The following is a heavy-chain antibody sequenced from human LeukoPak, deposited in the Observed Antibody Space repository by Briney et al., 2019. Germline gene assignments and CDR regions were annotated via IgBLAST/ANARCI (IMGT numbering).Heavy chain of an antibody. CDR2: IYYSGST. CDR3: ARASIAAPFDN. D-gene: IGHD6-6*01. J-gene: IGHJ4*02. Sequence: PSETLSLTCTVSGGSISSYYWSWIRQPPGKGLEWIGDIYYSGSTNYNPSLKSRVTISVDTSKNQFSLKLSSVTAADTAVYYCARASIAAPFDNWGQGTLVTVSS. V-gene: IGHV4-59*01. CDR1: GGSISSYY.